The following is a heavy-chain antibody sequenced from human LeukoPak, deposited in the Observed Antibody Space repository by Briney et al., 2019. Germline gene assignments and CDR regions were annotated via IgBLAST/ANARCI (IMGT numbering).Heavy chain of an antibody. CDR3: ARLYDSSGYTNWLDP. V-gene: IGHV4-59*11. J-gene: IGHJ5*02. D-gene: IGHD3-22*01. CDR2: IYYSGSS. Sequence: SETLSLTCTVSGGSISSHYWSWIRQPPGKGLEWIGYIYYSGSSKYNPSLKSRVTISVDTSKNQFSLKPSSVTAADTAVYYCARLYDSSGYTNWLDPWGQGTLVTVSS. CDR1: GGSISSHY.